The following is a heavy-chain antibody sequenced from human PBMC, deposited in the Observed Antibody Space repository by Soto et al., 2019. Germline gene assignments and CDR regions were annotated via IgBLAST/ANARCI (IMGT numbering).Heavy chain of an antibody. CDR1: GYTFTSYG. CDR3: ARTLFFFNCWRGYSPGRV. V-gene: IGHV1-18*01. CDR2: ISAYNGNT. J-gene: IGHJ4*02. D-gene: IGHD3-3*01. Sequence: ASVKVSCKASGYTFTSYGISWVRQAPGQGLEWMGWISAYNGNTNYAQKLQGRVTMTTDTSTSTAYMELRSLRSDDTAVYYCARTLFFFNCWRGYSPGRVWGQGTLVTVFS.